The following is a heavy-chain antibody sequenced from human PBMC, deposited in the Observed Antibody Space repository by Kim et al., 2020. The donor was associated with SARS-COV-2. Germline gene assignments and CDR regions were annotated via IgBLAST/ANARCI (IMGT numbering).Heavy chain of an antibody. CDR2: T. J-gene: IGHJ3*02. CDR3: ARAGPRDAFDI. V-gene: IGHV1-46*01. Sequence: TSYEQKFQGRVTMTRDTSTGTVYVELSSLRSEDTAEYYCARAGPRDAFDIWGQGTMVTVSS.